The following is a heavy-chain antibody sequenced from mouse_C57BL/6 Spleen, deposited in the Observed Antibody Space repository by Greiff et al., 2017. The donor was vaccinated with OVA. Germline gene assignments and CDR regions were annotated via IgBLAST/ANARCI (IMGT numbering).Heavy chain of an antibody. CDR1: GYTFTDYE. CDR3: KRYCYGSSHSFMDY. Sequence: QVQLKESGAELVRPGASVTLSCKASGYTFTDYEMHWVKQTPVHGLEWIGAIYPATGGTAYNQKFKGKAILTADKASSTAYMELRSLTSEDSAVYDGKRYCYGSSHSFMDYWGQGTSVTVSS. D-gene: IGHD1-1*01. V-gene: IGHV1-15*01. CDR2: IYPATGGT. J-gene: IGHJ4*01.